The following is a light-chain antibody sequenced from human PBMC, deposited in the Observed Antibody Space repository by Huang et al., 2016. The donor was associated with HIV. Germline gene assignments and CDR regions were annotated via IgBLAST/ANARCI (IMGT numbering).Light chain of an antibody. J-gene: IGKJ4*01. V-gene: IGKV3-11*01. CDR2: DAS. Sequence: EIVLTQSPATLSWYPGEGFTLSCRTNQNVDNHLAWYQQKPGQAPRLLIYDASTRVTGIPARFSGGGSGTYFTLTISNLQPDDFAVYFCQQRTDWPTFGGGSRLEVK. CDR3: QQRTDWPT. CDR1: QNVDNH.